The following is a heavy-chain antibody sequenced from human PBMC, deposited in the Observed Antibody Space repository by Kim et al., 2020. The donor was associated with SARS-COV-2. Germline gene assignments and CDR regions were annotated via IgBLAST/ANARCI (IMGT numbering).Heavy chain of an antibody. CDR2: ISYDGSNK. CDR3: ARDVGGTPGPFDY. Sequence: GGSLRLSCAASGFTFSSYAMHWVRQAPGKGLEWVAVISYDGSNKYYADSVKGRFTISRDNSKNTLYLQMNSLRAEDTAVYYCARDVGGTPGPFDYWGQGTLVTVSS. CDR1: GFTFSSYA. J-gene: IGHJ4*02. V-gene: IGHV3-30-3*01. D-gene: IGHD1-26*01.